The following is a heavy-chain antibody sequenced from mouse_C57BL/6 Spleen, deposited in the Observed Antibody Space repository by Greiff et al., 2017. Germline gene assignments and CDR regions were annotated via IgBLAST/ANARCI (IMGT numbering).Heavy chain of an antibody. CDR1: GYTFTSYW. V-gene: IGHV1-55*01. J-gene: IGHJ2*01. CDR2: IYPGSGST. D-gene: IGHD1-1*01. Sequence: QVQLQQPGAELVKPGASVTMSCKASGYTFTSYWITWVKQRPGQGLEWIGDIYPGSGSTNYNEKFKSKATLTVDTSSSTAYMQLSSLTSEDAAVYYCAREGYYYGSRGGFDYWGQGTTLTVSS. CDR3: AREGYYYGSRGGFDY.